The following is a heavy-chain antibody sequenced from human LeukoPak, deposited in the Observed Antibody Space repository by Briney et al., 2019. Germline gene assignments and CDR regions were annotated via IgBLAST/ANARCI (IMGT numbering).Heavy chain of an antibody. J-gene: IGHJ4*02. Sequence: GGSLRLSCAASGFTFTNYAMSWVRQAPGKGLEWVSAIDSSGRITCYADSVKGRFAISRDISKNTLFLQLNSLRAEDTAVYYCARGGISWYGFDYWGQGTPVIVSS. D-gene: IGHD6-13*01. V-gene: IGHV3-23*01. CDR2: IDSSGRIT. CDR1: GFTFTNYA. CDR3: ARGGISWYGFDY.